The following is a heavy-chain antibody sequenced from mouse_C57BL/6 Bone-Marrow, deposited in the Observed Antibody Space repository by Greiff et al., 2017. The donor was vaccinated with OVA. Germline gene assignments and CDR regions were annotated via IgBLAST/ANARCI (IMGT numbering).Heavy chain of an antibody. CDR3: ARDRYWYFDV. V-gene: IGHV5-4*01. CDR1: GFTFSSYA. Sequence: EVKLMESGGGLVKPGGSLKLSCAASGFTFSSYAMSWVRQTPEKRLEWVATISDGGSYTYYPHNVKGRFTISRDNAKHNLYLQMSHLKSEDTAMYYCARDRYWYFDVWGTGTTVTVSS. J-gene: IGHJ1*03. CDR2: ISDGGSYT.